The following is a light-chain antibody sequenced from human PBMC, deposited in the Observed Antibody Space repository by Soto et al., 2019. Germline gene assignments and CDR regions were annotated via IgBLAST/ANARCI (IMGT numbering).Light chain of an antibody. V-gene: IGKV3-20*01. CDR3: QQYVRSPPSWT. CDR1: RSVSSSY. J-gene: IGKJ1*01. CDR2: DAS. Sequence: ETVLTKSPGTLSLSPGERATLSCRTSRSVSSSYLAGYQQKPGQAPRLLIYDASSRATGIPDRFSGSGSGTDFTLTISKLEPEDFAVYYCQQYVRSPPSWTFGQGTKGEIK.